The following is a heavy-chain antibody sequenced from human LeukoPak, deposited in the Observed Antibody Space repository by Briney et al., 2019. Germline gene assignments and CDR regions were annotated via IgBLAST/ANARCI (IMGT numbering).Heavy chain of an antibody. J-gene: IGHJ6*02. V-gene: IGHV3-30*04. Sequence: GGSLRLSCAASGFTFSTYAMHWVRQAPGKGLEWVSVIAFDGSKKYYADSVTGRFTISRDNSKNTLYLQMNSLRPEDTAVYYCARGNSVSYYYYGLDVWGQGTTVTVSS. CDR2: IAFDGSKK. D-gene: IGHD5/OR15-5a*01. CDR3: ARGNSVSYYYYGLDV. CDR1: GFTFSTYA.